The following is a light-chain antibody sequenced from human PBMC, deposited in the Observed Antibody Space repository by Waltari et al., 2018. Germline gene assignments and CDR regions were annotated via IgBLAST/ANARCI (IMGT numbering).Light chain of an antibody. CDR2: DVS. J-gene: IGLJ3*02. V-gene: IGLV2-23*02. CDR3: CSYAGSRTWV. Sequence: QSALTQPASVSGSPGPSIPLSCIGTSRDIWTFNLFSWYLQYPGPPPKLLIYDVSHRPSGVSNRFSGSKSGNTASLTISGLQAEDEAIYYCCSYAGSRTWVFGGGAKLTVL. CDR1: SRDIWTFNL.